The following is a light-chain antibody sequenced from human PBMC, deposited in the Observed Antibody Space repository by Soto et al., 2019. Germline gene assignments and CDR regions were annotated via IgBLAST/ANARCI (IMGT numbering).Light chain of an antibody. Sequence: EIVMTQSPATLSVSPGERANLSCRASQSVSSNLAWYQQKPGQAPRLLIYGASTRATGIPARFSGSGSGTEFTLSISSLQSEDFAVYYCQQYNNWPPRETFGPGTKVDIK. CDR2: GAS. V-gene: IGKV3-15*01. J-gene: IGKJ3*01. CDR3: QQYNNWPPRET. CDR1: QSVSSN.